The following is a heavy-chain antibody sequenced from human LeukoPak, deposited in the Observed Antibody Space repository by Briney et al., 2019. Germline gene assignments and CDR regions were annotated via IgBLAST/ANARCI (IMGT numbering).Heavy chain of an antibody. D-gene: IGHD2/OR15-2a*01. CDR3: ARRQYYRFPRWFDP. V-gene: IGHV4-39*07. Sequence: PSETLSLTCTVSGGSISSSSYYWGWIRQPPGKGLEWIGSIYYSGSTYYNPSLKSRVTISVDTSKNQFSLKLSSVTAADRALYYCARRQYYRFPRWFDPWGQGTLVTVSS. J-gene: IGHJ5*02. CDR1: GGSISSSSYY. CDR2: IYYSGST.